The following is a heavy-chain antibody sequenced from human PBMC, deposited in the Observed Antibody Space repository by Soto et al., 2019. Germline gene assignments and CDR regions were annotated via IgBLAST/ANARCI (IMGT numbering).Heavy chain of an antibody. J-gene: IGHJ4*02. CDR2: IIPILGIA. D-gene: IGHD5-12*01. V-gene: IGHV1-69*02. CDR1: GGTFSSYS. CDR3: ARCEYSRYESLDY. Sequence: SVKVSCKAAGGTFSSYSVSWVRQALVQGLEWMGRIIPILGIANYAQKFQGRVTITADKSPSTAYMELSSLRSEDTAVYYFARCEYSRYESLDYWRQGTPDTGSS.